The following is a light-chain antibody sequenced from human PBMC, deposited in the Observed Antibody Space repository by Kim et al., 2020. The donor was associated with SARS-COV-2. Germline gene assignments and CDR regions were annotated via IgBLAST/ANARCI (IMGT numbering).Light chain of an antibody. J-gene: IGKJ4*01. CDR2: GAS. V-gene: IGKV3-11*01. Sequence: LAPGKRAPLSCRASQSVCSYLAWYQQKPGQAPRLLFYGASNRATGIPARFSGSGSGTDFTLTISSLEPEDFAVYYCQQRSNWPLTFGGGTKVDIK. CDR1: QSVCSY. CDR3: QQRSNWPLT.